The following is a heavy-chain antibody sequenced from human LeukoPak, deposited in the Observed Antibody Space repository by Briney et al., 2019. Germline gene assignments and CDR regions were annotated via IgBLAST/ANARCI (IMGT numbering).Heavy chain of an antibody. CDR2: IIPIFGTA. D-gene: IGHD6-6*01. CDR1: GGTFSSYA. J-gene: IGHJ4*02. Sequence: SVKVSCKASGGTFSSYAISWVRPAPGQGLEWMGGIIPIFGTANYAQKFQGRVTITTDESTSTAYMELSSLSSEDTAVYYCAYSSSAFAPVQFDYWGQGTLVSVSS. V-gene: IGHV1-69*05. CDR3: AYSSSAFAPVQFDY.